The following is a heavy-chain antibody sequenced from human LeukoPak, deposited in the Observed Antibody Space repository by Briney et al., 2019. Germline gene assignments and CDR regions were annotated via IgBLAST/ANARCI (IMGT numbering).Heavy chain of an antibody. Sequence: ASVKVSCKASVYTFSSYGISWVRQAPGQGLEWMGWISAYNGNTNYAQKLQGRVTMTTDTSTSTAYMELRSLRSDDTAVYYCARVPPGYSNYVQMDVWGKGTTVTVSS. D-gene: IGHD4-11*01. CDR3: ARVPPGYSNYVQMDV. CDR1: VYTFSSYG. CDR2: ISAYNGNT. J-gene: IGHJ6*04. V-gene: IGHV1-18*01.